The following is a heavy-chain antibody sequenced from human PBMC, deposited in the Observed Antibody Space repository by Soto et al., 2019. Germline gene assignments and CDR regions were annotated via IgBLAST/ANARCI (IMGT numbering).Heavy chain of an antibody. V-gene: IGHV3-7*01. D-gene: IGHD3-3*01. CDR2: IKQDGSEK. CDR3: AREGDFWSGYYTPYYYYYMDV. J-gene: IGHJ6*03. CDR1: GFTFSSYW. Sequence: GGSLRLSCAASGFTFSSYWMSWVRQAPGKGLEWVANIKQDGSEKYYVDSVKGRFTISRDNAKNSLYLQMNSLRAEDTAVYYRAREGDFWSGYYTPYYYYYMDVWGKGTTVTVSS.